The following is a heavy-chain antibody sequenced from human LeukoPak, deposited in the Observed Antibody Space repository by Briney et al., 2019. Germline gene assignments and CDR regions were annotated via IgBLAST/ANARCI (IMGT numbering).Heavy chain of an antibody. J-gene: IGHJ5*02. CDR3: ARLGPSWYQLHSNWFDP. D-gene: IGHD2-2*01. V-gene: IGHV4-39*01. Sequence: SETLSLTCTVSGGSISSSSYYWGWIRQPPGKGLEWIGSIYYSGSTYYNPSLKSRVTISVDTSKNQFSLKLSSVTAADTAVYYCARLGPSWYQLHSNWFDPRGQGTLVTVSS. CDR2: IYYSGST. CDR1: GGSISSSSYY.